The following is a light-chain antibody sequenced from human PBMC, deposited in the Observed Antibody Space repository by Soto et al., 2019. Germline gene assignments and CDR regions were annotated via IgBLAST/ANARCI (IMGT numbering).Light chain of an antibody. CDR3: QQSYSTPPT. J-gene: IGKJ1*01. V-gene: IGKV1-39*01. CDR2: AAS. CDR1: QSIASY. Sequence: DIQMTQSPSSLSASVGDSVTITCRASQSIASYVNWYQQKPGKAPKLLIYAASSLQSGVPSRFSGSGSGTDFTLTISSLQPEDFATYYCQQSYSTPPTFGQGTKVDIK.